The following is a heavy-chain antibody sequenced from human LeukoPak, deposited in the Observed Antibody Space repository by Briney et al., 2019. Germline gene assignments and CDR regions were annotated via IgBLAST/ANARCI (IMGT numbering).Heavy chain of an antibody. CDR2: IIPIFGTA. CDR1: GGTFSSYA. CDR3: ARTRLDSSGYYPTYYYYGMDV. J-gene: IGHJ6*02. V-gene: IGHV1-69*13. Sequence: ASVKVSFKASGGTFSSYAISWVRQAPGQGLEWMGGIIPIFGTANYAQKFQGRVTITADESTSTAYMELSSLRSEDTAVYYCARTRLDSSGYYPTYYYYGMDVWGQGTTVTVSS. D-gene: IGHD3-22*01.